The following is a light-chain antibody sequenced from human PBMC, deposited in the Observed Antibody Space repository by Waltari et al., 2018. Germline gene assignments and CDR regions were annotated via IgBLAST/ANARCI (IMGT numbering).Light chain of an antibody. Sequence: QSALTQPASVSASPGQSIIISCTGTTNDLGGYNYVSWYQQHPGKAPKLMIYDVNSRPSGVSSRFSGSKSGNTASLIISGLQAEDEADYYCCSFTRSSTWVFGGGTKVTVL. CDR2: DVN. J-gene: IGLJ3*02. V-gene: IGLV2-14*03. CDR1: TNDLGGYNY. CDR3: CSFTRSSTWV.